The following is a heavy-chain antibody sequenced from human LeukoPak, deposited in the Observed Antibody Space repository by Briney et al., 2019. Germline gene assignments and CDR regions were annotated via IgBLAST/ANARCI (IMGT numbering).Heavy chain of an antibody. CDR2: INHSGST. V-gene: IGHV4-34*01. D-gene: IGHD6-13*01. Sequence: KTSETLSLTCAVYGGSFSGYYWSWIRQPPGKGLEWIGEINHSGSTNYNPSLKSRVTISVDTSKNQFSLKLSSVTAADTAVYYCARGVTPVGLYSSSWYRWSVYYFDYWGQGTLVTVSS. CDR1: GGSFSGYY. CDR3: ARGVTPVGLYSSSWYRWSVYYFDY. J-gene: IGHJ4*02.